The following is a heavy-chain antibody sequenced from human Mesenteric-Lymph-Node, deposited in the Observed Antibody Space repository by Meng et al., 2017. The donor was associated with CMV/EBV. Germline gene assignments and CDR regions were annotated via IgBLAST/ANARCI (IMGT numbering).Heavy chain of an antibody. CDR3: ARDWAYDFWSGFHPPYYYYYYGMDV. J-gene: IGHJ6*02. Sequence: GGSLRLSCAASGFTFSRNNMHWVRQAPGKGLEWVTFIVYDGSNKYSVESVKGRFTISRDNSKNTLYLQMNSLRPEDTAVYYCARDWAYDFWSGFHPPYYYYYYGMDVWGQGTTVTVSS. CDR2: IVYDGSNK. V-gene: IGHV3-30*02. CDR1: GFTFSRNN. D-gene: IGHD3-3*01.